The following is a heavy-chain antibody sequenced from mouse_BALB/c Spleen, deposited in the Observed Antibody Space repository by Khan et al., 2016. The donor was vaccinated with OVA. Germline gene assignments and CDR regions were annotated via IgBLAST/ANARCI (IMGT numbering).Heavy chain of an antibody. J-gene: IGHJ3*01. Sequence: QVQLKQSGAELAKPGASVKMSCKASGYTFTTYWMHWVKKRPGQGLEWIGYIDPSTGYIEYNQKFKDKATLTTDKSSTTAFMQLSSLTSEDSAVYYCGRRGLYGIFVYWGQGTLVTVSA. CDR1: GYTFTTYW. CDR3: GRRGLYGIFVY. CDR2: IDPSTGYI. V-gene: IGHV1-7*01. D-gene: IGHD2-1*01.